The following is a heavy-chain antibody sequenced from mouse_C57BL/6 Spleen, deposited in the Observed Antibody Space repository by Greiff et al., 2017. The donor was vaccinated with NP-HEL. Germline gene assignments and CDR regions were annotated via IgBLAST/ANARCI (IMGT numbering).Heavy chain of an antibody. CDR2: IWSGGST. D-gene: IGHD1-1*01. V-gene: IGHV2-2*01. CDR3: ARKVRDGNDYAMDY. Sequence: VQLQESGPGLVQPSQSLSITCTVSGFSLTSYGVHWVRQSPGKGLEWLGVIWSGGSTDYNAAFISRLSISKDNSKSQVFFKMNSLQADDTAIYYCARKVRDGNDYAMDYWGQGTSVTVSS. CDR1: GFSLTSYG. J-gene: IGHJ4*01.